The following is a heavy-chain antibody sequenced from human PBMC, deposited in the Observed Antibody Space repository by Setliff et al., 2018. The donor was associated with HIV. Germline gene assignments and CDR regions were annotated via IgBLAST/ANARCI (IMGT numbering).Heavy chain of an antibody. Sequence: SETLSLTCSVSAGSISSGRYYWSWIRQPAGKGLEWIGHIYSSGSANYNLSLKSRVTISKDTSKNQVHLNMSSVTAADSATYYCATMGAQGTYLDNWGQGTLVTV. V-gene: IGHV4-61*09. CDR3: ATMGAQGTYLDN. J-gene: IGHJ4*02. CDR2: IYSSGSA. CDR1: AGSISSGRYY. D-gene: IGHD1-26*01.